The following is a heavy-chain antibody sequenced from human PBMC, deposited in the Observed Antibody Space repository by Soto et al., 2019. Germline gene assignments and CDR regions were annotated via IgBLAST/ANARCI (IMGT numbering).Heavy chain of an antibody. D-gene: IGHD2-8*02. CDR2: VYYRGST. CDR1: GGSILSRGYY. CDR3: AASGAPEGDWFDP. Sequence: SLTMRVPCTVTGGSILSRGYYWSWISQRPGEGLEWIGFVYYRGSTDYNPSLRSRMTISADTSRNQFYLDVSSVTVADTAIYYCAASGAPEGDWFDPWGQGILVTVSS. V-gene: IGHV4-31*03. J-gene: IGHJ5*02.